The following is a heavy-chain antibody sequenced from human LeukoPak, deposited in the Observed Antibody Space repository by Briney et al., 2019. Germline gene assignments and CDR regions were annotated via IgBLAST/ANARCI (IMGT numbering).Heavy chain of an antibody. V-gene: IGHV3-48*03. CDR3: ARDFYDSSGYFDY. CDR2: ISSSGSTI. D-gene: IGHD3-22*01. J-gene: IGHJ4*02. Sequence: PGGSLRLPRAASGFTFSSYEMNWVRQAPGKGLEWVSYISSSGSTIYYADSVKGRFTISRDNAKNSLYLQMNSLRAEDTAVYYCARDFYDSSGYFDYWGQGTLVTVSS. CDR1: GFTFSSYE.